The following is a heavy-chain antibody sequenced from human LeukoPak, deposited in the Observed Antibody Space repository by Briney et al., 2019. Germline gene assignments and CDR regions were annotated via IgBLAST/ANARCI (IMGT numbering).Heavy chain of an antibody. CDR2: IYYSGST. D-gene: IGHD2-2*01. Sequence: SETLSLPCTVSGGSISSYYWSWIRQPPGKGLEWIGYIYYSGSTNYNPSLKSRVTISVDTSKNQFSLKLSSVTAADTAVYYCARVTPAAFDYWGQGTLVTVSS. J-gene: IGHJ4*02. CDR1: GGSISSYY. CDR3: ARVTPAAFDY. V-gene: IGHV4-59*01.